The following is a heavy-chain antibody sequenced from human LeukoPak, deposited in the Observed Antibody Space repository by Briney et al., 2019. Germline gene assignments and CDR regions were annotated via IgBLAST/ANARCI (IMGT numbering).Heavy chain of an antibody. Sequence: GASVKVSCKVSGYTLTELSMHWVRQAPGKGLEWMGGFDPEDGETIYAQKFQGRVTMTGDTSTDTAYMELSSLRSEDTAVYYCATARGGRVVYYFDYWGQGTLVTVSS. CDR2: FDPEDGET. CDR3: ATARGGRVVYYFDY. D-gene: IGHD2-15*01. CDR1: GYTLTELS. V-gene: IGHV1-24*01. J-gene: IGHJ4*02.